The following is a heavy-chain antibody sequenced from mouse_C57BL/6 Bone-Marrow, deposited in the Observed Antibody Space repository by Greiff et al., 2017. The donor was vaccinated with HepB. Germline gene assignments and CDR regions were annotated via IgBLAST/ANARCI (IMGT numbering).Heavy chain of an antibody. Sequence: VQLQQPGAELVKPGASVKMSCKASGYTFTSYWITWVKQRPGQGLEWIGDIYPGSGSTNYNEKFKSKATRTEDTSSSTAYMQLSSLTSEDSAVYYCASGYVGSSYSWFAFWGQRSMVFFSA. V-gene: IGHV1-55*01. J-gene: IGHJ3*01. CDR1: GYTFTSYW. CDR3: ASGYVGSSYSWFAF. D-gene: IGHD1-1*01. CDR2: IYPGSGST.